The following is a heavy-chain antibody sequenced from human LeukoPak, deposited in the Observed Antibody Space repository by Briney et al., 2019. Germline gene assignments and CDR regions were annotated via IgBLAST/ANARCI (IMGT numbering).Heavy chain of an antibody. D-gene: IGHD4-17*01. CDR2: IYYSGST. CDR1: GGSISSGGYY. J-gene: IGHJ4*02. Sequence: SETLSLTCTVSGGSISSGGYYWNWIRQHPGKGLEWIGYIYYSGSTYYNPSLKSRVTISLDTSKNQFSLKLSSVTAADTAVYYCATSPSGSDYADEWGQGTLVTVSS. V-gene: IGHV4-31*03. CDR3: ATSPSGSDYADE.